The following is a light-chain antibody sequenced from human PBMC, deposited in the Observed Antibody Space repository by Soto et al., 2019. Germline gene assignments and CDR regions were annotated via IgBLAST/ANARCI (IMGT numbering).Light chain of an antibody. Sequence: EIVMTQSPATLSVSPGERATLSCRASQSVSSNLAWYQQKPGQAPRLLIYGASTRATGIPARFSGSGSGTEFTITIISLQAEDFEVYSSQQYNTWPVYTFGQGTKLEIK. J-gene: IGKJ2*01. V-gene: IGKV3-15*01. CDR2: GAS. CDR1: QSVSSN. CDR3: QQYNTWPVYT.